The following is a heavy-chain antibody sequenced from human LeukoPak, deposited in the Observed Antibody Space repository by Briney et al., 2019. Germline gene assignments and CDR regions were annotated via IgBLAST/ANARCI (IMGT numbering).Heavy chain of an antibody. Sequence: GGSLRLSCSASGFTFSSFVMHWVRQAPGKGLEYVSAISSNGGSTYYADSVKGRFAISRDNSKNTLYLQMSSLRAEDTAVYYCVKWGSGSYDDWGQGTLVTVSS. CDR1: GFTFSSFV. D-gene: IGHD3-10*01. CDR2: ISSNGGST. V-gene: IGHV3-64D*06. J-gene: IGHJ4*02. CDR3: VKWGSGSYDD.